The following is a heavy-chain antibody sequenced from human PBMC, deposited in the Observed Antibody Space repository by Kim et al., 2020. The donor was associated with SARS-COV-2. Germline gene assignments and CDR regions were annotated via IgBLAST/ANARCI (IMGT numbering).Heavy chain of an antibody. CDR3: ARSTSSSPLHYYYGMDV. J-gene: IGHJ6*02. CDR2: VCLTGST. CDR1: GFSISSGYY. Sequence: SETLSLTCTVSGFSISSGYYWGWIRQSPGKGLEWIGSVCLTGSTYYNPSLKSRVTVSADTSKNQISLRLTSVTAADTAVYYCARSTSSSPLHYYYGMDVWGQGTTGFVSS. V-gene: IGHV4-38-2*02. D-gene: IGHD6-6*01.